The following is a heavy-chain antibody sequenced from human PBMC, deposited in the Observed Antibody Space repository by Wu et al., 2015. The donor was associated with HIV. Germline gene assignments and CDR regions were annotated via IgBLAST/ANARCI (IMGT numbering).Heavy chain of an antibody. D-gene: IGHD6-13*01. Sequence: QVQLVQSGAEVKKPGASVKVSCKASGYTFTSYDINWVRQATGQGLEWMGWMNPNSGNTGYAQKFQGRVTITRNTSISTAYMELSSLRSEDTAVYYCARVAPRGIAAARRGYYMDVWGKGTTVTVSS. J-gene: IGHJ6*03. CDR1: GYTFTSYD. CDR3: ARVAPRGIAAARRGYYMDV. V-gene: IGHV1-8*03. CDR2: MNPNSGNT.